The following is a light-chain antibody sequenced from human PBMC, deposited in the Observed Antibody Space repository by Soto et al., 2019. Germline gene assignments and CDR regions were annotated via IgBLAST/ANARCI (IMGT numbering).Light chain of an antibody. CDR2: DAS. V-gene: IGKV1-12*01. J-gene: IGKJ5*01. Sequence: EIPLSQSPASVSASVGDRVTXXCRASLTITSWVAWYQQVPGKAPKLLIYDASILQTGVPSRFSGSGSGTDFTLTINRLQPEDFASYYCQQSKSFPVPFDQGTRLEIK. CDR1: LTITSW. CDR3: QQSKSFPVP.